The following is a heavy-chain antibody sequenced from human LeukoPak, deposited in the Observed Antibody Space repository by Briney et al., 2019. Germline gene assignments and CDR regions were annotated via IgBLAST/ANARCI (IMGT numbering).Heavy chain of an antibody. J-gene: IGHJ3*01. CDR1: GYSITTGHY. Sequence: SETLSLTCTVSGYSITTGHYWGWIRQPPGKGLEWIGYIYSSGSTNYNPSLRGRVTISLDTSKNQFSLKLSSVTAADTAVYYCARREAQPFWGQGTMVTVSS. CDR3: ARREAQPF. CDR2: IYSSGST. D-gene: IGHD2-2*01. V-gene: IGHV4-38-2*02.